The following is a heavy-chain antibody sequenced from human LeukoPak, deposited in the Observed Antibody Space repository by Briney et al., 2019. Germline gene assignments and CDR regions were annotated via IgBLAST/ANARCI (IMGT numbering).Heavy chain of an antibody. CDR3: ARAKNSIAAAGDY. J-gene: IGHJ4*02. Sequence: GRSLRLSCAASGFTFSSHAMHWVRQAPGKGLEWVAVISYDGSNKYYADSVKGRFTISRDNSKNTLYLQMNSLRAEDTAVYYCARAKNSIAAAGDYWGQGTLVTVSS. V-gene: IGHV3-30*04. CDR1: GFTFSSHA. CDR2: ISYDGSNK. D-gene: IGHD6-13*01.